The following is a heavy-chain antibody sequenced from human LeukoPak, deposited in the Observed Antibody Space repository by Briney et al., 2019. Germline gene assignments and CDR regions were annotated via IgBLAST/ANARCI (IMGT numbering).Heavy chain of an antibody. CDR1: GFTFSNYA. J-gene: IGHJ3*02. Sequence: GGSLRLFCAASGFTFSNYAMSWVRQAPGKGLEWVSAIVGSGYTTYYADSVKGRFTISRDNSKNTLYLQMNSLRAEDTAVYYCAKVAAVAGPTDAFDIWGQGTMVTVSS. V-gene: IGHV3-23*01. CDR2: IVGSGYTT. CDR3: AKVAAVAGPTDAFDI. D-gene: IGHD6-19*01.